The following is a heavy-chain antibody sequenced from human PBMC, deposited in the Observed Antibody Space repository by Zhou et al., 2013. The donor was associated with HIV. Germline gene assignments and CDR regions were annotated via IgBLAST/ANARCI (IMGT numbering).Heavy chain of an antibody. CDR3: VRDSGDHLFDY. J-gene: IGHJ4*02. V-gene: IGHV1-2*02. D-gene: IGHD1-26*01. CDR1: GYTFSDYN. CDR2: MNPKNGDT. Sequence: QVQLVQSGAEVKKPGASVKVSCKASGYTFSDYNIHWVRQAPGQGPEWMGWMNPKNGDTKYAQKFQGRVTMTRDTSIITAYMELSRLRSDDTAVYHCVRDSGDHLFDYWGQGTLVTVSS.